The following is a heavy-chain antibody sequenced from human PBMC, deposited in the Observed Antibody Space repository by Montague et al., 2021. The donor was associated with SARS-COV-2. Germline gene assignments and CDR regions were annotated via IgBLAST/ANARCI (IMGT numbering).Heavy chain of an antibody. J-gene: IGHJ6*02. CDR2: FYYSGST. D-gene: IGHD3-9*01. CDR1: GGSVSSDSYY. CDR3: ARVYYDISAMDV. V-gene: IGHV4-61*01. Sequence: SETLSLTCTVSGGSVSSDSYYWSWIRQPPGKGLEWIGYFYYSGSTNYNPSLKSRVTISVDTSKNQFSLKLTSVTAADTAVYFCARVYYDISAMDVWAKGPRSPSP.